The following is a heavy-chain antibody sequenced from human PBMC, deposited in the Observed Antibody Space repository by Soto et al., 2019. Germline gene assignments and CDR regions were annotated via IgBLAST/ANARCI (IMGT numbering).Heavy chain of an antibody. V-gene: IGHV2-70*01. CDR2: IDWDDDK. J-gene: IGHJ6*04. Sequence: GPTLVNPTQTLTLTCTFSGFSISTSGMCVSWIRQPPGKALEWLALIDWDDDKYYSTSLKTRLTISKDTSNNQVVLTITNMDPVDKATYYCARIRRYFDWLPSIKPRYYHSYAMDXCGKGTTVTVSS. CDR3: ARIRRYFDWLPSIKPRYYHSYAMDX. CDR1: GFSISTSGMC. D-gene: IGHD3-9*01.